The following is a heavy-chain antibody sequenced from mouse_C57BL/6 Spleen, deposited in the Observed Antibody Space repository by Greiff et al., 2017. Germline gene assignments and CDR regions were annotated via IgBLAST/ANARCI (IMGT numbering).Heavy chain of an antibody. CDR2: INYDGSST. J-gene: IGHJ2*01. D-gene: IGHD2-3*01. Sequence: EVKVVESEGGLVQPGSSMKLSCTASGFTFSDYYMAWVRQVPEKGLEWVANINYDGSSTYYLDSLKSRFIISRDNAKNILYLQMSSLKSEDTATYYCARADGYYVDYWGQGTTLTVSS. V-gene: IGHV5-16*01. CDR1: GFTFSDYY. CDR3: ARADGYYVDY.